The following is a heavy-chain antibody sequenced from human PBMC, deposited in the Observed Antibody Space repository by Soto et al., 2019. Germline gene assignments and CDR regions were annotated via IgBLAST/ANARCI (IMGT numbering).Heavy chain of an antibody. J-gene: IGHJ4*02. CDR3: AKDRADYGDLAYYFDY. V-gene: IGHV3-30*18. CDR1: GFTFSSYG. Sequence: QVQLVESGGGVVQPGRSLRLSCAASGFTFSSYGMHWVRQAPGEGLEWVAVISYDGSNKYYADSVKGRFTISRDNSKNTLYLQMNSLRAEDTAVYYCAKDRADYGDLAYYFDYWGQGTLVTVSS. D-gene: IGHD4-17*01. CDR2: ISYDGSNK.